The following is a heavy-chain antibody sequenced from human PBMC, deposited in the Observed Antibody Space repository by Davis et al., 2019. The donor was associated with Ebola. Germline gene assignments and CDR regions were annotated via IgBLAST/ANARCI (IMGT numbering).Heavy chain of an antibody. CDR2: IKQDGSEK. D-gene: IGHD3-3*01. CDR1: GFTFSSYE. Sequence: PGGSLRLSCAASGFTFSSYEMNWVRQAPGKGLEWVANIKQDGSEKYYVDSVKGRFTISRDNAKNSLYLQMNSLRAEDTAVYYCARDRFLECLWWGWFDPWGQGTLVTVSS. J-gene: IGHJ5*02. V-gene: IGHV3-7*01. CDR3: ARDRFLECLWWGWFDP.